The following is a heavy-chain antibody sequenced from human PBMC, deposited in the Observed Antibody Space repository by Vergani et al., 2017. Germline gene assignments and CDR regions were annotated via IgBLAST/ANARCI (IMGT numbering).Heavy chain of an antibody. CDR1: GYSISSGYY. Sequence: QVQLQESGPGLVKPSETLSLTCTVSGYSISSGYYWGWIRQPPGKGLEWIGSIYHSGSTYYNPSLKSRVTISVDTSKNQFSLKLSSVTAADTGVYYCARDIRRIAAAGHFDYWGQGTLVTISS. V-gene: IGHV4-38-2*02. CDR2: IYHSGST. CDR3: ARDIRRIAAAGHFDY. D-gene: IGHD6-13*01. J-gene: IGHJ4*02.